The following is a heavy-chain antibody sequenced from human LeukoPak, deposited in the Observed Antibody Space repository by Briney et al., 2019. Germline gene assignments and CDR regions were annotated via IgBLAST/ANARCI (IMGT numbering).Heavy chain of an antibody. V-gene: IGHV3-23*01. CDR2: ISGSGGST. D-gene: IGHD6-6*01. CDR1: GFTFSSYA. J-gene: IGHJ5*02. CDR3: ARSLAARGWFDP. Sequence: GGSLRLSCAASGFTFSSYAMSWVRQAPGKGLEWVSAISGSGGSTYYADSVKGRFTISRDNSKNTLYLQMNSLRAEDTAVYYCARSLAARGWFDPWGQGTLVTVSS.